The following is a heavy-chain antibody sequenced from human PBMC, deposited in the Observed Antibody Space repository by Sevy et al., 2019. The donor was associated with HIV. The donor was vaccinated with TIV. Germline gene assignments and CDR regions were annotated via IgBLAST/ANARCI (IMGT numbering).Heavy chain of an antibody. Sequence: ASVKVSCKASGGTFSSYAISWVRQAPGQGLEWMGGIIPIFGTANYAQKLQGRVTITADESTSTAYMELSSLRSEDTAVYYCASAPWVQHDYGDYDVVFFFDYWGQGTLVTVSS. CDR3: ASAPWVQHDYGDYDVVFFFDY. J-gene: IGHJ4*02. D-gene: IGHD4-17*01. CDR1: GGTFSSYA. CDR2: IIPIFGTA. V-gene: IGHV1-69*13.